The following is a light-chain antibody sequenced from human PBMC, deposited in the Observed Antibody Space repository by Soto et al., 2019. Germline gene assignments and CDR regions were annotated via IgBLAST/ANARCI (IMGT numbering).Light chain of an antibody. J-gene: IGKJ5*01. CDR2: GAS. Sequence: EIVLTQSPGTLSLSPGERATLSCRASQSVGTYLAWYQQKPGQAPRLLMYGASSRATGIPDRFSGSGSGTDFTLTISSLQSEDFAVYYCQQYNNWPITFGQGTRLQIK. CDR3: QQYNNWPIT. V-gene: IGKV3D-15*01. CDR1: QSVGTY.